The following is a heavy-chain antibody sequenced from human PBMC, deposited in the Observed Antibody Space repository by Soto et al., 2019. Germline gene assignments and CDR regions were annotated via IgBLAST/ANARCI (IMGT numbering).Heavy chain of an antibody. Sequence: GGSLRLSCAASGFTFSSYWMSWVRQAPGKGLEWVANIKQDGSEKYYVDSVKGRFTISRDNAKNSLYLQMNSLRAEDTAVYYCARDWIDIVLVPAAMPSYYYYGMDVWGQGTTVTVSS. V-gene: IGHV3-7*01. CDR3: ARDWIDIVLVPAAMPSYYYYGMDV. CDR1: GFTFSSYW. J-gene: IGHJ6*02. CDR2: IKQDGSEK. D-gene: IGHD2-2*01.